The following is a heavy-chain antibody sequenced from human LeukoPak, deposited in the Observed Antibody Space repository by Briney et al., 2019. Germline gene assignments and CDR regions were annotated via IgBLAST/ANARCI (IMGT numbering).Heavy chain of an antibody. Sequence: SQTLSLTCAISGDSVSSKSAAWNWIRQSPSRGLEWLGRIYYRSKWYNDDTVSVKSRVTISADTSKNQFSLQLNSVTPEDTAVYYCARGRIAYYGMDVWGQGTPVSVSS. CDR2: IYYRSKWYN. J-gene: IGHJ6*02. CDR3: ARGRIAYYGMDV. V-gene: IGHV6-1*01. CDR1: GDSVSSKSAA. D-gene: IGHD6-13*01.